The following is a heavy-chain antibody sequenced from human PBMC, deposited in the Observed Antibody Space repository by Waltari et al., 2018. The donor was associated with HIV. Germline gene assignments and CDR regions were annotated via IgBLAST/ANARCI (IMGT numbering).Heavy chain of an antibody. CDR3: AKGASGWSPGY. V-gene: IGHV3-30*18. CDR1: GFTFRSYA. CDR2: ISYYGDNK. Sequence: QVQLLESGGGVVQPGRSLRRSCEASGFTFRSYAMHWVRQAPGKGLEWVAVISYYGDNKYYADSVKGRFTISRDNSKNTLYLQMNSLRAEDTAVYYCAKGASGWSPGYWGQGTLVTVSS. D-gene: IGHD6-19*01. J-gene: IGHJ4*02.